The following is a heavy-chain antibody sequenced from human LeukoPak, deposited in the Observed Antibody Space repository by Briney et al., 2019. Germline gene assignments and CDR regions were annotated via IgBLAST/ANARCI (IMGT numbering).Heavy chain of an antibody. CDR1: GFSLSTSGMR. CDR3: ARLKYGNNYFDY. J-gene: IGHJ4*02. Sequence: SGPALVKPTQTLTLTCTFSGFSLSTSGMRVSWIRQPPGKALEWLARIDWDDDKFYNSTLETRLTISKDTSKNQVVLTMTNMDPVDTATYCCARLKYGNNYFDYWGQGILVTVSS. V-gene: IGHV2-70*04. CDR2: IDWDDDK. D-gene: IGHD2/OR15-2a*01.